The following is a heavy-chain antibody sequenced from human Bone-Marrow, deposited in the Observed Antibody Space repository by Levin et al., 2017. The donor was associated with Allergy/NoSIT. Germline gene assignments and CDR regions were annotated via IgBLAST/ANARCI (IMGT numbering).Heavy chain of an antibody. CDR3: TTEHVTVAGNLY. D-gene: IGHD6-19*01. CDR1: GFTFSNAW. V-gene: IGHV3-15*01. J-gene: IGHJ4*02. Sequence: ETLSLTCAASGFTFSNAWMSWVRQAPGKGLEWVGRIKSESVGGTTEYAAPVKGRFTISRDDSKNTLYLQMNSLKTEDTAVYFCTTEHVTVAGNLYWGQGTLVTVSS. CDR2: IKSESVGGTT.